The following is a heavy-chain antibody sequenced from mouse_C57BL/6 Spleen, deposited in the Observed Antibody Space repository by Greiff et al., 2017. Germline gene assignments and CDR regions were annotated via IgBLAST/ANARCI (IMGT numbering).Heavy chain of an antibody. D-gene: IGHD2-5*01. V-gene: IGHV1-15*01. CDR3: TRRHYYSSPLAMDN. Sequence: VKLMESGAELVRPGASVTLSCKASGYTFTDYEMHWVKQTPVPGLEWIGAIDPDTGGTAYNQKFKGMAILTADKSSSTAYMELRSLTAEDSAVYYCTRRHYYSSPLAMDNGGQGTSVTVSS. CDR1: GYTFTDYE. J-gene: IGHJ4*01. CDR2: IDPDTGGT.